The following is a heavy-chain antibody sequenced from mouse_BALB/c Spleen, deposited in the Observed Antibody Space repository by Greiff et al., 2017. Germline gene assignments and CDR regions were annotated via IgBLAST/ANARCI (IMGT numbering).Heavy chain of an antibody. D-gene: IGHD1-1*01. J-gene: IGHJ4*01. CDR2: INPGSGGT. CDR1: GHASTYYL. CDR3: VTTGAYYAMDY. Sequence: AQLQSTGAELVRSGTSVKLSCTASGHASTYYLIEWVKQRPGQGLEWIGVINPGSGGTNYNEKFKGKATLTADKSSSTAYMQLSSLTSDDSAVYFFVTTGAYYAMDYWGQGTSVTVSS. V-gene: IGHV1-54*03.